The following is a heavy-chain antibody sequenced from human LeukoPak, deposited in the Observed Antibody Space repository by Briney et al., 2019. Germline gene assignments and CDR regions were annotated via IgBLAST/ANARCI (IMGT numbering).Heavy chain of an antibody. J-gene: IGHJ4*02. Sequence: GGSLRLSCAGSGITFSTYWMHWVRQAPGKGLVWVSRINSEGSTISYADSVKGRFTISRDNAKNTLFLQTNSLRAEDTAIYYCAKGTTWQTCDYWGQGTLFTVSS. CDR1: GITFSTYW. D-gene: IGHD1-1*01. CDR2: INSEGSTI. V-gene: IGHV3-74*01. CDR3: AKGTTWQTCDY.